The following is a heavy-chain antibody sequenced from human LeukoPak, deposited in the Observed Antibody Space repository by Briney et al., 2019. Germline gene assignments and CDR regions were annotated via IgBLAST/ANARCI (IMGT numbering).Heavy chain of an antibody. D-gene: IGHD5-18*01. CDR3: ARDTYIYGSSAYYFDY. Sequence: SETLSLTCIVPGGSISSYYWSWIRQPAGKGLEWIGRIHTSGSTNYNPSLKSRVTMSVDTSKNQFSLKLRSVTAADTAVYYCARDTYIYGSSAYYFDYWGQGTLVTVSS. CDR2: IHTSGST. V-gene: IGHV4-4*07. J-gene: IGHJ4*02. CDR1: GGSISSYY.